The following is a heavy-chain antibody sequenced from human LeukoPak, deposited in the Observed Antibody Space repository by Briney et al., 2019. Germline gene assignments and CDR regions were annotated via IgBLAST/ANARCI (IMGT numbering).Heavy chain of an antibody. V-gene: IGHV1-2*02. CDR3: AAIFGVVLDAFDI. Sequence: VSVKVSCKASGYTFTGYYMHWVRQAPGQGLEWMGWINPNSGGTNYAQKFQGRVTMTRDTSISTAYMELSRLRSDDTAVYYCAAIFGVVLDAFDIWGQGTMVTVSS. CDR1: GYTFTGYY. CDR2: INPNSGGT. J-gene: IGHJ3*02. D-gene: IGHD3-3*01.